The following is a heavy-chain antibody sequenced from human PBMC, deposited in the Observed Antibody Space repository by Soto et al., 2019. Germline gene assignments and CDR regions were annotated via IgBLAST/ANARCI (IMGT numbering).Heavy chain of an antibody. CDR1: GGSFSDYY. CDR2: INYSGIT. CDR3: ARRRISGRRRGAFDI. D-gene: IGHD1-20*01. V-gene: IGHV4-34*01. J-gene: IGHJ3*02. Sequence: SETLSLTCAVYGGSFSDYYWSWSRQRPGKGLEWIGEINYSGITNDEPSLKSRVTVSVDTSKNQFSLRLSPGTAADTALYFCARRRISGRRRGAFDICGQRTMVTV.